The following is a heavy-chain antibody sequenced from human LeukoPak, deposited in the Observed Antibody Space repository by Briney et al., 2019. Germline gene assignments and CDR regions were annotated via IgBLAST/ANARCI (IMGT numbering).Heavy chain of an antibody. D-gene: IGHD3-10*01. CDR2: IYDSGST. Sequence: PSETLSLTCTVSGGSISGYYWSWIRQPPGKGLEWIGYIYDSGSTNYNPSLKSRVTISVDTSKNQFSLKLSSVTAADMAVYYCARVGGTNYYYYGMDVWGQGTMVTVSS. J-gene: IGHJ6*02. CDR1: GGSISGYY. CDR3: ARVGGTNYYYYGMDV. V-gene: IGHV4-59*01.